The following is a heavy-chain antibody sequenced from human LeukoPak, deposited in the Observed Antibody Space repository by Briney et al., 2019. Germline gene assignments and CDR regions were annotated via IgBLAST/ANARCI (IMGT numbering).Heavy chain of an antibody. CDR2: MNPNSGNT. CDR1: GYTFPNYD. V-gene: IGHV1-8*01. CDR3: ARSPHRYYLDS. Sequence: ASGKVSCKASGYTFPNYDINWVRQATGQGLEWMGWMNPNSGNTGYAQKFQGRVTMTRNTSITTAYMELSSLRSEDTAVYYCARSPHRYYLDSWGQGTLVTVSS. J-gene: IGHJ4*02.